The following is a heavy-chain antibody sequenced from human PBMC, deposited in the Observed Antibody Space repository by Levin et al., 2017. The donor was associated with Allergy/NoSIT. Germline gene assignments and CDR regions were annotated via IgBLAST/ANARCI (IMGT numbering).Heavy chain of an antibody. CDR3: ARDSFTIFGVVISSAGRYFDY. CDR1: GFTFSSYG. D-gene: IGHD3-3*01. CDR2: IWYDGSNK. J-gene: IGHJ4*02. Sequence: GESLKISCAASGFTFSSYGMHWVRQAPGKGLELVAVIWYDGSNKYYADSVKGRFTISRDNSKNTLYLQMNSLRAEDTAVYYCARDSFTIFGVVISSAGRYFDYWGQGTLVTVSS. V-gene: IGHV3-33*01.